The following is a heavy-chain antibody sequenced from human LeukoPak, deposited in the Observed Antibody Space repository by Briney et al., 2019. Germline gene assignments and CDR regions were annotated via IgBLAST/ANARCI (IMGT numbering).Heavy chain of an antibody. CDR2: IWYGGNNK. CDR1: GFTFSNYG. V-gene: IGHV3-33*08. D-gene: IGHD3-3*01. CDR3: ALSVFGVVIWEYFDWSPPDY. Sequence: GRSLRLSCAASGFTFSNYGMHWVRQAPGKGLEWVAVIWYGGNNKYYADSVKGRFTISRDNSKNTLYLQMNSLRAEDTAVYYCALSVFGVVIWEYFDWSPPDYWGQGTLVTVSS. J-gene: IGHJ4*02.